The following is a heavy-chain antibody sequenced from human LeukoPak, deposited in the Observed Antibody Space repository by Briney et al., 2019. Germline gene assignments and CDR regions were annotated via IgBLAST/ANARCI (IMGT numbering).Heavy chain of an antibody. CDR2: MNPNSGNT. CDR1: GYTFTSYD. D-gene: IGHD5-12*01. V-gene: IGHV1-8*01. CDR3: ARGFGSGYARNH. Sequence: ASVKVSCKASGYTFTSYDINWVRQATGQGLEWMGWMNPNSGNTGYAQEFQGRVTMTRSTSISTAYMELNSLRSDDTAVYYCARGFGSGYARNHWGQGTLVTVSS. J-gene: IGHJ5*02.